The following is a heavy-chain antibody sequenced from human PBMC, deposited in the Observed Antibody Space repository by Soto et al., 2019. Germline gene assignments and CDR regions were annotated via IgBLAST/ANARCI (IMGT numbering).Heavy chain of an antibody. J-gene: IGHJ4*02. CDR1: GFTFSNAW. CDR3: TTGDSSFEFDY. D-gene: IGHD6-6*01. CDR2: IKSKTDGGTT. V-gene: IGHV3-15*01. Sequence: GGSLRLSCAASGFTFSNAWMSWVRQAPGKGLEWVGRIKSKTDGGTTDYAAPVKGRFTISRDDSKNTLYLQMNSLKAEDTAVYYCTTGDSSFEFDYWGQGTLVTVSS.